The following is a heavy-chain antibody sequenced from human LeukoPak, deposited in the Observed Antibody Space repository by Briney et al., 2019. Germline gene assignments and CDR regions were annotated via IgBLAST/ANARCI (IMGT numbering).Heavy chain of an antibody. D-gene: IGHD5-18*01. CDR3: ARLDTAIASYYYYSGMDV. J-gene: IGHJ6*02. Sequence: SETLSLTCTVSGGSVSSGSYYWRWIRQPPGKGLEWIGYIYYSGSTNYNPSLKSRVTISVDTSKNQFSLKLSAVNAADTAVYYCARLDTAIASYYYYSGMDVWGQGTTVTVSS. CDR1: GGSVSSGSYY. CDR2: IYYSGST. V-gene: IGHV4-61*01.